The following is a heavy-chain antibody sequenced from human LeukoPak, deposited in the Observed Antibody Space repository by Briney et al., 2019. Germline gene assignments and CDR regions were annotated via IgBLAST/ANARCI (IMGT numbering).Heavy chain of an antibody. D-gene: IGHD2-2*01. CDR1: GGSFSGYY. J-gene: IGHJ4*02. CDR2: INHSGST. CDR3: ARSSRLDY. V-gene: IGHV4-34*01. Sequence: ASGTLSLTCAVYGGSFSGYYWSWIRQPPGKGLEWIGEINHSGSTNYNPSLKSRVTISVDTSKNQFSLRLSSVTAADTAVYYCARSSRLDYWGQGTLVTVSS.